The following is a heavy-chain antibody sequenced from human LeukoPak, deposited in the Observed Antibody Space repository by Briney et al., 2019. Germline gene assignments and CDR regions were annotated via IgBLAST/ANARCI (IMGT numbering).Heavy chain of an antibody. CDR1: GGTFSSYA. CDR2: IIPIFGTA. J-gene: IGHJ6*03. V-gene: IGHV1-69*05. CDR3: ARTSLGYCSSTSCSYYYYYMDV. D-gene: IGHD2-2*01. Sequence: SVKVPCKASGGTFSSYAISWVRQAPGQGLEWMGGIIPIFGTANYAQKFQGRVTITTDESTSTAYMELSSLRSEDTAVYYCARTSLGYCSSTSCSYYYYYMDVWGKGTTVTVSS.